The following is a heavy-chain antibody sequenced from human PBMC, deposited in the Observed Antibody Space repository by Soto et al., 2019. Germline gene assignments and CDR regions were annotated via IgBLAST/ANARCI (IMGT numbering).Heavy chain of an antibody. CDR2: IWHDGGYK. CDR3: ARGPHYGSGSYSLYYFDY. CDR1: GFTFNSYG. D-gene: IGHD3-10*01. Sequence: GGSLRLSCAASGFTFNSYGMHWVRQAPGKGLEWVAVIWHDGGYKYSTDYVKGRFTISRDNSKNTLYLQMNSLRAEDTAVYYCARGPHYGSGSYSLYYFDYWGQGTLVTVSS. V-gene: IGHV3-33*01. J-gene: IGHJ4*02.